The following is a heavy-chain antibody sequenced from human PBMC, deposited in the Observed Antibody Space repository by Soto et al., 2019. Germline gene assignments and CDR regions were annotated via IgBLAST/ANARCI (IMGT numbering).Heavy chain of an antibody. CDR1: GGSISSYY. V-gene: IGHV4-59*01. CDR2: IYYSGST. Sequence: SETLSLTCTVSGGSISSYYWSWIRQPPGNGLEWIGYIYYSGSTNYNPSLKSRVTISVDTSKNQFSLKLSSVTAADTAVYYCARSDYYGSGSYWGLNDYWGQGTLVTVSS. D-gene: IGHD3-10*01. J-gene: IGHJ4*02. CDR3: ARSDYYGSGSYWGLNDY.